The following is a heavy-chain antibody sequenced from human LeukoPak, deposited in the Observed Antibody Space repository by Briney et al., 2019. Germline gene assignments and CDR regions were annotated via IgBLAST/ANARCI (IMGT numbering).Heavy chain of an antibody. CDR2: ITPLFGIT. D-gene: IGHD2-15*01. CDR3: ARDLIEMATIFGGYGMDV. J-gene: IGHJ6*02. CDR1: GGTFSSSA. V-gene: IGHV1-69*04. Sequence: SVKVSCKASGGTFSSSAISRVRQAPGQGLEWMGRITPLFGITKYAQKFQGRVTNTVDKSTSTVYMELSSLRSEDTAVYYCARDLIEMATIFGGYGMDVWGQGTTVIVSS.